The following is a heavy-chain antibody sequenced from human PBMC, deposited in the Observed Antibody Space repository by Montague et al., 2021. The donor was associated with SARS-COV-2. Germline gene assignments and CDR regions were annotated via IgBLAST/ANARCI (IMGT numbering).Heavy chain of an antibody. CDR1: GDXVSNNRAA. CDR3: VRSQYSNTWFFDY. D-gene: IGHD6-6*01. J-gene: IGHJ4*02. V-gene: IGHV6-1*01. Sequence: CAIYGDXVSNNRAAWNWIRQSPSGGLQWLGRTYFRTQWFHHYAPXVEGRITVNADASKNHFSLQLTSVTPEDSAKYFCVRSQYSNTWFFDYWGQGAQVTVSS. CDR2: TYFRTQWFH.